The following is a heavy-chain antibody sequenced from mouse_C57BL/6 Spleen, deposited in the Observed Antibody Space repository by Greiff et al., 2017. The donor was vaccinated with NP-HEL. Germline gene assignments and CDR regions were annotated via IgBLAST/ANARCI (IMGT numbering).Heavy chain of an antibody. CDR3: ARGGTTAPYYFDY. CDR2: IYPGSGNT. J-gene: IGHJ2*01. Sequence: VQLQESGAELVRPGASVKLSCKASGYTFTDYYINWVKQRPGQGLEWIARIYPGSGNTYYNEKFKGKATLTAEKSSSTAYMQLSSLTSEDSAVYFCARGGTTAPYYFDYWGQGTTLTVSS. V-gene: IGHV1-76*01. D-gene: IGHD1-2*01. CDR1: GYTFTDYY.